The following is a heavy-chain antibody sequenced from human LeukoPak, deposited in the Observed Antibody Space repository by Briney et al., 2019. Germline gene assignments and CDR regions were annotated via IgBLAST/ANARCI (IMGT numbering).Heavy chain of an antibody. J-gene: IGHJ4*02. Sequence: PSETLSLTCTVSGGSISSGDYYWSWIRQPPGKGLEWIGEINHSGSTNYNPSLKSRVTISVDTSKNQFSLKLSSVTAADTAVYYCARGSNQTYYFDYWGQGTLVTVSS. V-gene: IGHV4-39*07. CDR3: ARGSNQTYYFDY. CDR1: GGSISSGDYY. CDR2: INHSGST.